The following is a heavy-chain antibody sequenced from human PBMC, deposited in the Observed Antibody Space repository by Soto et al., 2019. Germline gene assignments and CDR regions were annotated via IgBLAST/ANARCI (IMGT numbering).Heavy chain of an antibody. CDR3: ARGLVWPARWFDP. D-gene: IGHD3-16*01. V-gene: IGHV4-34*01. CDR2: INHSGST. Sequence: SLTCAVYGGSFSGYYWSWIRQPPGKGLEWIGEINHSGSTNYNPSLKSRVTISVDTSKNQFSLKLSSVTAADTAVYYCARGLVWPARWFDPWGQGTLVTVSS. CDR1: GGSFSGYY. J-gene: IGHJ5*02.